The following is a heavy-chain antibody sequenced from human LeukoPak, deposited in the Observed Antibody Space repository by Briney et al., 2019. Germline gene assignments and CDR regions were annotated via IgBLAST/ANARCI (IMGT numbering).Heavy chain of an antibody. J-gene: IGHJ4*02. V-gene: IGHV3-30*02. CDR2: IQYCTDNE. CDR1: GFTFSNYG. Sequence: GGSLRLSCAASGFTFSNYGMYWVRQAPGKGLEWVTFIQYCTDNEYYGDSVKGRFTISRDNSKNTLYLQMNSLRTEDTAVYYCAKDFTWAIDHWGQGTLVTVSS. CDR3: AKDFTWAIDH. D-gene: IGHD7-27*01.